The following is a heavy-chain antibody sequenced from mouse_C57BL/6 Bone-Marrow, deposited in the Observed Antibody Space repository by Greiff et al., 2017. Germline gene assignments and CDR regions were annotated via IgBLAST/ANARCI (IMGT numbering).Heavy chain of an antibody. D-gene: IGHD2-2*01. V-gene: IGHV1-82*01. CDR1: GYAFSSSW. J-gene: IGHJ3*01. CDR3: ARKVGYAWFAY. CDR2: IYPGDGDT. Sequence: QVQLQQSGPELVKPGASVKISCKASGYAFSSSWMNWVKQRPGKGLEWIGRIYPGDGDTNYNGKFKGKATLTADTSSSTAYMQLSSLTAEDSAVYVCARKVGYAWFAYWGQGTLVTVSA.